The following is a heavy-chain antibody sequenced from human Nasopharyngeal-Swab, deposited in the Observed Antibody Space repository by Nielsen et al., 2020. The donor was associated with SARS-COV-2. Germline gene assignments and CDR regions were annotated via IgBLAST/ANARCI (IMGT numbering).Heavy chain of an antibody. CDR1: GFTFSSYG. V-gene: IGHV3-33*01. D-gene: IGHD4-23*01. CDR2: IWYDGSNK. J-gene: IGHJ4*02. Sequence: GGSLRLSCAASGFTFSSYGMHWVRQAPGKGLEWVAVIWYDGSNKYYADSVKGRFTISRDNSKNTLYLQMNSLRAEDTAVYYCARDRTTVEYGPFDYWGQGTLVTVSS. CDR3: ARDRTTVEYGPFDY.